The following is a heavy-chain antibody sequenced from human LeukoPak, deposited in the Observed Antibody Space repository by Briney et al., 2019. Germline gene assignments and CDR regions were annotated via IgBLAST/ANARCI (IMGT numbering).Heavy chain of an antibody. J-gene: IGHJ4*02. Sequence: GGSLRLSRAASGFTVSNYYMSWLRQAPGKGLEWVSVIYGGTGTYYADSVKGRFTISRDNSKNTVYLQLNSLRVEDTALYYCARDASSGNDFDYWGQGTLVTVSS. CDR1: GFTVSNYY. CDR2: IYGGTGT. V-gene: IGHV3-53*01. D-gene: IGHD1-26*01. CDR3: ARDASSGNDFDY.